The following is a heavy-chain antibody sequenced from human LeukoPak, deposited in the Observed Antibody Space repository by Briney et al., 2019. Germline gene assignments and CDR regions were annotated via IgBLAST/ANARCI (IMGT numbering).Heavy chain of an antibody. CDR3: ARKAKVATYFDY. CDR1: GGSISTYY. V-gene: IGHV4-4*07. J-gene: IGHJ4*02. CDR2: IYTSGST. D-gene: IGHD2-15*01. Sequence: SETLSLTCTVSGGSISTYYWSWIRQPAGEGLEWIGRIYTSGSTSYNPSLKSRVTMSLDTSKNQFSLRLTSVTAADTAVYYCARKAKVATYFDYWGQGILVTVSS.